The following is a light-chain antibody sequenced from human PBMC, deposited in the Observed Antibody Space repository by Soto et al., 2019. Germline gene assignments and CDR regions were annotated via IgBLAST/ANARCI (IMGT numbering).Light chain of an antibody. CDR2: KAS. V-gene: IGKV1-5*03. J-gene: IGKJ4*01. Sequence: DIQMTQSPSTLSASVGDRVTITCRASQSMSNWLAWYQQKPGKAPKLLIYKASTLESGVPSRFSGSGSGTEFTLTISSLQPDDFASYHCQQYTSFPLTFGGGTKVEIK. CDR3: QQYTSFPLT. CDR1: QSMSNW.